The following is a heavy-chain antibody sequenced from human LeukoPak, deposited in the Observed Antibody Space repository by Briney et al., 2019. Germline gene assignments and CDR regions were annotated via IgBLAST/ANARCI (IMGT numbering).Heavy chain of an antibody. J-gene: IGHJ4*02. V-gene: IGHV3-43*02. D-gene: IGHD5/OR15-5a*01. CDR2: ISGDGGRT. CDR3: AKDVSGSIDS. Sequence: GGSLRLSCAASGFIFSDYNMHWVRQVPGKGLEWVAIISGDGGRTSYADSVKGRVTISRDNSKNSLYLQMNSLRTEDTAFYYCAKDVSGSIDSWGQGTLVTVSS. CDR1: GFIFSDYN.